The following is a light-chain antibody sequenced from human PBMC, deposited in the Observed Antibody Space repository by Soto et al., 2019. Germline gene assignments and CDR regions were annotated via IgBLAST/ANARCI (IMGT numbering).Light chain of an antibody. CDR1: QSISIY. CDR3: QQCYSALPA. J-gene: IGKJ2*01. Sequence: DNQMTQSPSSLSASVGDRVTITCRASQSISIYLNWYQQRPGKAPKLLIYAASKLQSGVPSRFSGSGSGTDFTLTISSLQPEDFATYYCQQCYSALPAFGQGTKLEIK. V-gene: IGKV1-39*01. CDR2: AAS.